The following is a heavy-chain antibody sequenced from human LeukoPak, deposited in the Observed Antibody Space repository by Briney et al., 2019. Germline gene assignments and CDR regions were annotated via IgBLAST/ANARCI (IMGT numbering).Heavy chain of an antibody. CDR3: AKERSLNGGYSDGYFDH. D-gene: IGHD4-23*01. CDR2: ISDSGSNT. J-gene: IGHJ4*02. Sequence: GGSLRLSCVASGFTFSNYAMSWVRQTPGKGLEWVSVISDSGSNTYYADSVEGRFTISRDNSKNTLYLQMNSLRAEDTTLYHCAKERSLNGGYSDGYFDHWGQGTLVTVSS. V-gene: IGHV3-23*01. CDR1: GFTFSNYA.